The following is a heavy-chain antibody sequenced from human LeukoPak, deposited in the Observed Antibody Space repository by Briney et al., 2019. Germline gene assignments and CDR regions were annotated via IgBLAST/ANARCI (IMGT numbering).Heavy chain of an antibody. D-gene: IGHD6-13*01. CDR3: AKDGAAAGKRYFDY. J-gene: IGHJ4*02. V-gene: IGHV3-23*01. CDR2: ISVSGGST. Sequence: GGSLRLSCAASGFTFSNAWMSWVRQAPGKGLEWVSAISVSGGSTYYADSVKGRFTISRDNSKNTLYLQMNSLRAEDTAVYYCAKDGAAAGKRYFDYWGQGTLVTVSS. CDR1: GFTFSNAW.